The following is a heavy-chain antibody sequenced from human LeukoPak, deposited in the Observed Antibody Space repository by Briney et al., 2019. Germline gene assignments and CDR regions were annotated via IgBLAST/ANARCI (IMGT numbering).Heavy chain of an antibody. V-gene: IGHV3-11*01. CDR1: GGSFSDYY. J-gene: IGHJ4*02. CDR2: ISSSGSTI. Sequence: IPSETLSLTCAVYGGSFSDYYMSWIRQAPGKGLEWVSYISSSGSTIYYADSVKGRFTISRDNAKNSLYLQMNSLRAEDTAVYYCARAEDYWGQGTLVTVSS. CDR3: ARAEDY.